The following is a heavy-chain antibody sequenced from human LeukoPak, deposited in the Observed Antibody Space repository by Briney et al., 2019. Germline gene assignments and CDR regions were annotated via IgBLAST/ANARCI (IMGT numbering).Heavy chain of an antibody. D-gene: IGHD3-10*01. CDR3: ARRGGSGRSFDY. CDR1: GGSVSSTSYY. Sequence: SETLSLTCTVSGGSVSSTSYYWIWLRQPPGKGLEWIGYIYYSGSTNYNPSLKSRVTISVDTSKNQFSLKLTSVTAADTAVYYCARRGGSGRSFDYWGQGALVTDSS. V-gene: IGHV4-61*01. CDR2: IYYSGST. J-gene: IGHJ4*02.